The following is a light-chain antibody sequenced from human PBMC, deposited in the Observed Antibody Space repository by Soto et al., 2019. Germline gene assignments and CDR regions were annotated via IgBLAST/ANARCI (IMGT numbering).Light chain of an antibody. CDR1: ESVSNN. Sequence: EIVMTQSPATLSVAPEERATLSCRASESVSNNLAWYQQKPGQAPRLLIYFASTRATGIPAWFSGSGSGTEFTLTISSLQSEDFAVYYCQPYNKWPLTFGGGTKVETK. CDR2: FAS. V-gene: IGKV3-15*01. J-gene: IGKJ4*01. CDR3: QPYNKWPLT.